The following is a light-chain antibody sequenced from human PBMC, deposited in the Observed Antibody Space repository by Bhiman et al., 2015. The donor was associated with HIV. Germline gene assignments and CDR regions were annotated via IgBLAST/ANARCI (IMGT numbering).Light chain of an antibody. CDR1: KLGDKY. J-gene: IGLJ3*02. CDR2: QDN. V-gene: IGLV3-1*01. Sequence: SYELTQPPSVSVSPGQTASITCSGDKLGDKYSCWYQQKPGQSPVVVIYQDNRRPSGIPERFSGSNSGNTATLTISGTQAMDEADYYCQAWDSDTLVFGGGTKLTVL. CDR3: QAWDSDTLV.